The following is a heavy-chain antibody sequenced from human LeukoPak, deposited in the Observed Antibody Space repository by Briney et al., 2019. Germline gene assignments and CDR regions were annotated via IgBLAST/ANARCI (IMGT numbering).Heavy chain of an antibody. V-gene: IGHV4-61*01. CDR1: GGSISSSSYY. CDR3: ARDQVLGPTRAFDI. J-gene: IGHJ3*02. Sequence: SETLSLTCTVSGGSISSSSYYWSWIRQPPGKGLEWIGYIYYSGSTNYNPSLKSRVTISVDTSKNQFSLKLSSVTAADTAVYYCARDQVLGPTRAFDIWGQGTMVTVSS. D-gene: IGHD4/OR15-4a*01. CDR2: IYYSGST.